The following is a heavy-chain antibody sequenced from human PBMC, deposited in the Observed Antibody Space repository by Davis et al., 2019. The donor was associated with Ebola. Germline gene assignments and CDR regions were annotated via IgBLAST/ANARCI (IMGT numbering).Heavy chain of an antibody. CDR1: GFTFSSYY. CDR3: ARDRRWELLKGFDY. V-gene: IGHV3-48*01. Sequence: GESLKISCAASGFTFSSYYMNWVRQAPGKGLEWVSYISTGSSTIYYADSVKGRFTISRDNAKNSLYLQMNSLRAEDTAVYYCARDRRWELLKGFDYWGQGTLVTVSS. J-gene: IGHJ4*02. D-gene: IGHD1-26*01. CDR2: ISTGSSTI.